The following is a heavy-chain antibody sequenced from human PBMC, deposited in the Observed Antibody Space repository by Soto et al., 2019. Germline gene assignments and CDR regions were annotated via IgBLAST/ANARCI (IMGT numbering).Heavy chain of an antibody. CDR2: ISLYSDGT. Sequence: ASVKVSCKTSGYTFSNYGITWVRQAPGQPLEWLGWISLYSDGTNYAQKFQGRVSMTTDTSTTTAYMELRSLRSDDTAVYYCARGVPNPEAWFGPWGQGTLVTVSS. V-gene: IGHV1-18*01. D-gene: IGHD2-2*01. CDR1: GYTFSNYG. J-gene: IGHJ5*02. CDR3: ARGVPNPEAWFGP.